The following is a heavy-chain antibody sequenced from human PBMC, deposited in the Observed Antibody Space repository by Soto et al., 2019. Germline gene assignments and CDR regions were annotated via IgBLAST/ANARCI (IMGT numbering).Heavy chain of an antibody. J-gene: IGHJ4*02. CDR1: GFTFSSYG. V-gene: IGHV3-30*18. Sequence: QVQLVESGGGVVQPGRSLRLSCAASGFTFSSYGMHWVRQAPGKGLEWGAVISYDGSNKYYADSVKGRFTISRDNSKNTLYLQMNSLRAEDTAVYYCAKEQVAYGDYEAGLDYWGQGTLVTVSS. D-gene: IGHD4-17*01. CDR2: ISYDGSNK. CDR3: AKEQVAYGDYEAGLDY.